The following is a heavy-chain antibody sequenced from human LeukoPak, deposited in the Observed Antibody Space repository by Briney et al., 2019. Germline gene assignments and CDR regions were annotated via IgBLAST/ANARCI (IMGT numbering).Heavy chain of an antibody. CDR3: ARVVRYYYDSSLGY. D-gene: IGHD3-22*01. V-gene: IGHV1-2*02. J-gene: IGHJ4*02. CDR2: INPNSGGT. CDR1: GYTFTCYY. Sequence: ASVKVSCKASGYTFTCYYMHWVRQAPGQGLEWMGWINPNSGGTNYAQKLQGRVTMTRDTSISTAYMELSRLRSDDTAVYYCARVVRYYYDSSLGYWGQGTLVTVSS.